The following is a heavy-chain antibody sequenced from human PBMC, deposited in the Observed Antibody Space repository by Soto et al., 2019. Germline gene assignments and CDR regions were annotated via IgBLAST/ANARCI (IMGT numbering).Heavy chain of an antibody. CDR1: GYAFIGYY. D-gene: IGHD2-15*01. Sequence: QVQLVQSGAEVKKPGASVKASCKASGYAFIGYYMHWVRQAPGQGLEWMGIINPSGGSTTYPQKFQGRVTMTSDTSTSTVYMELSSLRSEDTAVYYCARDPRYGGGGSCHSGGFLWYNWFDPWGQGTLVTVSS. J-gene: IGHJ5*02. V-gene: IGHV1-46*01. CDR3: ARDPRYGGGGSCHSGGFLWYNWFDP. CDR2: INPSGGST.